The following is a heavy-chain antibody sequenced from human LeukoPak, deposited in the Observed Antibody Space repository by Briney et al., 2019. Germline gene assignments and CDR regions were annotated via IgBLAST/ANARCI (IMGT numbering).Heavy chain of an antibody. CDR3: ASWGWGDIVVVPAATDAFDI. CDR1: GGSISSSSYY. V-gene: IGHV4-39*01. Sequence: SETLSLTCTVSGGSISSSSYYWGWIRQPPGKGLEWIGSIYYSGSTYYNPSLKSRVTISVDTSKNQFSLKLSSVTAPDTAVYYCASWGWGDIVVVPAATDAFDIWGQGTMVTVSS. D-gene: IGHD2-2*01. J-gene: IGHJ3*02. CDR2: IYYSGST.